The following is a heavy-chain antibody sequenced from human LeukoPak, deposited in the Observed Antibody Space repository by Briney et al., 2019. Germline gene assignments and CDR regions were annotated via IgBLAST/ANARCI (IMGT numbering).Heavy chain of an antibody. CDR2: FSGGDGQT. J-gene: IGHJ5*02. Sequence: PGRSLRLSCAASGFTFSTYGMNWVRQTPGKGLEWVSTFSGGDGQTFYADSVKGRFTISRDSSRNTVSLQMNSLRVEDTALYSCVRDFRSHFEPGNYGWFDPWGQGTQVTVSS. CDR1: GFTFSTYG. CDR3: VRDFRSHFEPGNYGWFDP. D-gene: IGHD4-17*01. V-gene: IGHV3-23*01.